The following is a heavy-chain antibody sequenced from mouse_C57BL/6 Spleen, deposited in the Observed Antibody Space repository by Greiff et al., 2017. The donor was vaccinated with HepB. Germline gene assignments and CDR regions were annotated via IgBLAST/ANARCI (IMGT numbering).Heavy chain of an antibody. V-gene: IGHV14-2*01. CDR3: ARRGFAY. Sequence: VQLKQSGAELVKPGASVKLSCTASGFNIKDYYMHWVKQRTEQGLEGIGRIDPEDGETKYDPKFQGKATITADTSSNTAYLQLSSLTSEDTAVYYCARRGFAYWGQGTLVTVSA. J-gene: IGHJ3*01. CDR1: GFNIKDYY. CDR2: IDPEDGET.